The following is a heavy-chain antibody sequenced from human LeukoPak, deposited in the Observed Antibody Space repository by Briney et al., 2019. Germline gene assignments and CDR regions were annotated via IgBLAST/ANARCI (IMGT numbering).Heavy chain of an antibody. V-gene: IGHV4-39*07. CDR3: ARGDSYDFQFDP. CDR1: GGSIRSSRYY. CDR2: LYYSGST. Sequence: PSETLSLTCTVSGGSIRSSRYYWGWIRQPPGKGLEWIGSLYYSGSTYYNPSLKSRVTISVDTSKNQFSLKPSSVTAADTAVYYCARGDSYDFQFDPWGQGTLVTVSS. J-gene: IGHJ5*02. D-gene: IGHD3-22*01.